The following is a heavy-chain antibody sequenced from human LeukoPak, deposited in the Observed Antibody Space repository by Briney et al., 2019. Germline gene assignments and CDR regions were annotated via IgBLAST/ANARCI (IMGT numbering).Heavy chain of an antibody. D-gene: IGHD5-12*01. Sequence: PGGSLRLSCAASGFTFSSYAMSWVRQAPGKGLEWVSSISGSGDSTYYADSVKGRFTISRDNSKNTLYLQMDSLRAEDTAVYYCARDPYSGYDLCYFDYWGQGTLVTVSS. CDR2: ISGSGDST. CDR1: GFTFSSYA. J-gene: IGHJ4*02. V-gene: IGHV3-23*01. CDR3: ARDPYSGYDLCYFDY.